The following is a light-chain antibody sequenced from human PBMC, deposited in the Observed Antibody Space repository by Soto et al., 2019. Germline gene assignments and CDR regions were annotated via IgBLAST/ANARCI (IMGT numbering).Light chain of an antibody. CDR1: QSVSNTY. V-gene: IGKV3-20*01. CDR3: HQFGYSPRT. Sequence: EIVLTQSPGTLSLSPGERATLSCRASQSVSNTYLAWYQQKPGQAPRLLIFATSRRATDIPDRFSGSGSGTDFTLAIRRLEPEDFAVYYCHQFGYSPRTFGQGTKVDIK. J-gene: IGKJ1*01. CDR2: ATS.